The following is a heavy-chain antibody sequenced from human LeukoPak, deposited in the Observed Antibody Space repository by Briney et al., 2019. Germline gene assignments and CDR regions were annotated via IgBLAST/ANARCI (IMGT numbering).Heavy chain of an antibody. CDR2: ISSSSYI. CDR3: ARDSSNRKNYMDV. Sequence: GESLRLSCAASGFTFSTYSMNWVRQAPGKGLEWVSCISSSSYIYYADSVKGRFTISRDNAKNSLYLQMNSLRVEDTAVYYCARDSSNRKNYMDVWGKGTTVTVSS. D-gene: IGHD4-11*01. J-gene: IGHJ6*03. CDR1: GFTFSTYS. V-gene: IGHV3-21*01.